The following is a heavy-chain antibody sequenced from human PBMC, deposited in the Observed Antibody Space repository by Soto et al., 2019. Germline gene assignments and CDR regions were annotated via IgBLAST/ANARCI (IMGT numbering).Heavy chain of an antibody. Sequence: SETLSLTCAVSGYSISSGYYWGWIRQPPGKGLEWIGSIYHSGSTYYNPSLKSRVTISVDTSKNQFSLKLSSVTAADTAVYYCASTHIVVVTDAFDIWGQGTMVTVSS. CDR1: GYSISSGYY. D-gene: IGHD2-21*02. J-gene: IGHJ3*02. CDR3: ASTHIVVVTDAFDI. V-gene: IGHV4-38-2*01. CDR2: IYHSGST.